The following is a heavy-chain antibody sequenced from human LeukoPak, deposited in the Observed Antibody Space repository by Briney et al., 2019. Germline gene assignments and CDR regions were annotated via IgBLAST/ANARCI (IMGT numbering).Heavy chain of an antibody. CDR1: GFTLSSFT. Sequence: GGSLRLSCTASGFTLSSFTMNWVRQAPGKGLEWVSSISGSGSDMYYAESVKGRFTISRDNAKNSLYLQMNGLRAEDTAVYYCAISREATSDFWGQGTLVTVSS. CDR2: ISGSGSDM. D-gene: IGHD5-12*01. J-gene: IGHJ4*02. CDR3: AISREATSDF. V-gene: IGHV3-21*01.